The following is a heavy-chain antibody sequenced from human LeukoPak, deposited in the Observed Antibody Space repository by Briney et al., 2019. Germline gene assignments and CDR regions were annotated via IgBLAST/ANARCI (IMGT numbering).Heavy chain of an antibody. CDR1: GFTFDDYA. CDR2: ISWNSGSI. D-gene: IGHD3-10*01. J-gene: IGHJ4*02. V-gene: IGHV3-9*01. Sequence: GGSLRLFCAASGFTFDDYAMHWVRQAPGKGLEWVSGISWNSGSIGYADSVKGRFTISRDNAKNSLYLQMNSLRAEDTALYYCAKDKPPYYYGSGSYFDYWGQGTLVTVSS. CDR3: AKDKPPYYYGSGSYFDY.